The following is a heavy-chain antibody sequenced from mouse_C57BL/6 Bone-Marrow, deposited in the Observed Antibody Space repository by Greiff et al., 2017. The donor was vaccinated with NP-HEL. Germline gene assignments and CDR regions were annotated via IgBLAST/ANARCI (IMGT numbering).Heavy chain of an antibody. Sequence: EVKLVESGGGLVQPGGSMKLSCAASGFTFSDAWMDWVRQSPEKGLEWVAEIRNKANNHATYYAESVKGRFTISRDASKSSVYLQMNSLRAEDTGIYYCTRETTVVPMDYWGQGTSVTVSS. CDR1: GFTFSDAW. CDR2: IRNKANNHAT. D-gene: IGHD1-1*01. CDR3: TRETTVVPMDY. J-gene: IGHJ4*01. V-gene: IGHV6-6*01.